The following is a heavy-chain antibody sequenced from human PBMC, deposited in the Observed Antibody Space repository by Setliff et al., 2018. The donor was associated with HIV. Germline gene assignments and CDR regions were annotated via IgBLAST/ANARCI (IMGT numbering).Heavy chain of an antibody. CDR2: IYHTGST. V-gene: IGHV4-59*12. J-gene: IGHJ4*01. CDR1: GGSISTYY. Sequence: KTSETLSLTCTVSGGSISTYYWSWIRQPPGKRLEWIGEIYHTGSTNYSPSLKSRVTITVDKSKNQFSLRLNSVTAADTAVYYCARVQYHYVNNGESYYFTHWGHGTLVTVSS. D-gene: IGHD3-10*02. CDR3: ARVQYHYVNNGESYYFTH.